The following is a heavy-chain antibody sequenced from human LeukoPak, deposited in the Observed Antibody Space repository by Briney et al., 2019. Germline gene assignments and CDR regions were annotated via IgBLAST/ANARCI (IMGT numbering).Heavy chain of an antibody. CDR2: IYSGGST. V-gene: IGHV3-53*01. Sequence: GGSLRLSCAASGFTLRSYTMNWVRQAPGKGLEWVSVIYSGGSTYYADSVKGRFTISRDNSKNTLYLQMNSLRAEDTAVYYCARDPSIVAAAGPNGYWGQGTLVTVSS. CDR1: GFTLRSYT. J-gene: IGHJ4*02. D-gene: IGHD6-13*01. CDR3: ARDPSIVAAAGPNGY.